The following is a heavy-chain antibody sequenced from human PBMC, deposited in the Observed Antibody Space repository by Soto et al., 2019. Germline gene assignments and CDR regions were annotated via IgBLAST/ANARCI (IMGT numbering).Heavy chain of an antibody. V-gene: IGHV3-23*01. CDR1: GFTFSSYA. Sequence: PGGSLRLSCAASGFTFSSYAMSWVRQAPGKGLEWVSAISGSGGSTYYADSVKGRFTISRDNSKNTPYLQMNSLRAEDTAVYYCAKGTDYDYVWGSYRYTVEGDYWGQGSLVTVSS. J-gene: IGHJ4*02. D-gene: IGHD3-16*02. CDR3: AKGTDYDYVWGSYRYTVEGDY. CDR2: ISGSGGST.